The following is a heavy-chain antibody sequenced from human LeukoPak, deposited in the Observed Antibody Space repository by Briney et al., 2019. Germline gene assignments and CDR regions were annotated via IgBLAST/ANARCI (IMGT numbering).Heavy chain of an antibody. D-gene: IGHD2/OR15-2a*01. J-gene: IGHJ6*03. CDR3: ARAKNDYLGYYYMDV. V-gene: IGHV4-31*03. CDR2: IYYSGST. CDR1: GGSISSGGYY. Sequence: SETLSLTCTVSGGSISSGGYYWSWIRQHPGKGLEWIGYIYYSGSTYYNPSLKSRVTISVDTSKNQFSLKLSSVTAADTAVYYCARAKNDYLGYYYMDVWGKGTTVTVSS.